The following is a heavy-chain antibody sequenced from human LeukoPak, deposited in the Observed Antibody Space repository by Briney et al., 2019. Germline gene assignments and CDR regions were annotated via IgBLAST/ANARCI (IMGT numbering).Heavy chain of an antibody. CDR3: ARGEYMWFDY. J-gene: IGHJ5*01. CDR2: MKEDGSEV. CDR1: GFTFSRST. D-gene: IGHD2/OR15-2a*01. V-gene: IGHV3-7*01. Sequence: GGSLTLSCVVSGFTFSRSTMTWVRQAPGKGAEWGAKMKEDGSEVSFLDSVKGRFSISRDNAKNSLYLQMNSLRAEDTAVYYWARGEYMWFDYWGQGTLVTVSS.